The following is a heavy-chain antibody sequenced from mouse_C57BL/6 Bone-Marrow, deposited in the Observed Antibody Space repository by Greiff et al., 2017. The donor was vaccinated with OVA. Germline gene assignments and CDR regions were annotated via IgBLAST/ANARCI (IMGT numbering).Heavy chain of an antibody. Sequence: QVQLKQSGAELARPGASVKLSCKASGYTFTSYGISWVKQRTGQGLEWIGEIYPRSGNTYYNEKFKGKATLTADKSSSTAYMELRSLTSEDSAVYFCARDGYSGWYFDVWGTVTTVTVSS. J-gene: IGHJ1*03. D-gene: IGHD2-3*01. CDR2: IYPRSGNT. CDR3: ARDGYSGWYFDV. CDR1: GYTFTSYG. V-gene: IGHV1-81*01.